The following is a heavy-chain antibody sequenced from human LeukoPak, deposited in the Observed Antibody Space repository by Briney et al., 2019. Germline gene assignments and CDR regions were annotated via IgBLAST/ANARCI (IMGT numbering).Heavy chain of an antibody. CDR1: GFTFSSYA. J-gene: IGHJ4*02. Sequence: GRSLRLSCAASGFTFSSYAMHWVRQAPGKGLEWVAVISYDGSNKYYADSVKGRFTISRDNSKNTLYLQMNSLRAEDTAVYYCAREVLRYFDWLLWGYFDYWGQGTLVTVSS. CDR3: AREVLRYFDWLLWGYFDY. CDR2: ISYDGSNK. V-gene: IGHV3-30-3*01. D-gene: IGHD3-9*01.